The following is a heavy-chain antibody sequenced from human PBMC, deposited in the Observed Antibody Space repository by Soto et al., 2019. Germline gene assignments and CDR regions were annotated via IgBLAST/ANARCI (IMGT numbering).Heavy chain of an antibody. CDR2: IYYSGST. V-gene: IGHV4-59*01. CDR3: VRENHFDY. Sequence: SETLSLTCTVSGGSISRYYWGWIRQPPGKGLEWIGNIYYSGSTIYNPSLKSRGTISVDTSKNQFSLKLTSVSAADTAVYYCVRENHFDYWGQGTLVTVSS. J-gene: IGHJ4*02. CDR1: GGSISRYY.